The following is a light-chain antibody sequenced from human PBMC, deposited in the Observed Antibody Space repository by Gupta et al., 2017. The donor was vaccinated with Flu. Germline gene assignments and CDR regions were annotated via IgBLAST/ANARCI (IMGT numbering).Light chain of an antibody. J-gene: IGKJ3*01. Sequence: RVTITCRASQTIGRYLNWYQQKPGKAPDLLIYAASSLQSGVPSRFSGGGSGTDFTLTINSLQPEDFATYFCQQSYSTPRTFGPGTKVDIK. CDR1: QTIGRY. CDR3: QQSYSTPRT. CDR2: AAS. V-gene: IGKV1-39*01.